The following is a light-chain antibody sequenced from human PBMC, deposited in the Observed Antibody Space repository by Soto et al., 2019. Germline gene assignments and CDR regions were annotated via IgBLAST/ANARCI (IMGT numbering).Light chain of an antibody. CDR1: QSVSSY. CDR3: QQRSNWPPVT. V-gene: IGKV3-11*01. Sequence: EIVLTQSPATLSLSPGERATLSCRASQSVSSYLAWYQQKPGQAPRLLIYDASNRATGIPARFSGSGSGTDFPLTIRSLGPEDFAIYYCQQRSNWPPVTFGGGTKVEIK. CDR2: DAS. J-gene: IGKJ4*01.